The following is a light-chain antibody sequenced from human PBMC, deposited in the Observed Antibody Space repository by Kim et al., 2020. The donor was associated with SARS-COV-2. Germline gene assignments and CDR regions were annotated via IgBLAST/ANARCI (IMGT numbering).Light chain of an antibody. J-gene: IGKJ2*01. CDR1: PSISIY. V-gene: IGKV1-39*01. CDR3: QQTFNIPFT. CDR2: TAS. Sequence: SASVGDRVTITCRASPSISIYLNWYQHKPGEAPKLLIYTASSLHSGVPSRFSGSGSGTDFTLTVSSVQPEDFATYYCQQTFNIPFTFGQGTKLEI.